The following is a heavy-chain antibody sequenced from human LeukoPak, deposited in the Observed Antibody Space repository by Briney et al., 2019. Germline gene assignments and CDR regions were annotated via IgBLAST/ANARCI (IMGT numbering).Heavy chain of an antibody. J-gene: IGHJ4*02. CDR3: ARAYYDFWSGYYHDY. Sequence: PSETLSLTCTVSGGSMSSGDYYWSWIRQPPGKGLEWIGYIYYSGSTYYNPSLKSRVTISVDTSKNQFSLKLSSVTAADTAVYYCARAYYDFWSGYYHDYWGQGTLVTVSS. D-gene: IGHD3-3*01. CDR2: IYYSGST. CDR1: GGSMSSGDYY. V-gene: IGHV4-30-4*01.